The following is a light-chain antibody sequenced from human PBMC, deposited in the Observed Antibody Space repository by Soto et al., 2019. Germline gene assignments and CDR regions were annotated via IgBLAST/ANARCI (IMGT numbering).Light chain of an antibody. V-gene: IGLV1-51*01. CDR2: DNS. Sequence: QSVLTQPPSLSAAPGQKVTISCSGSSSNIGNNFVSWYQQLPGTAPKLLIYDNSERPSGIPDRFSGSKSGTSATLGITGLQTGDEADYYCGTWDSSLSLYVFGTGTKVTVL. CDR1: SSNIGNNF. CDR3: GTWDSSLSLYV. J-gene: IGLJ1*01.